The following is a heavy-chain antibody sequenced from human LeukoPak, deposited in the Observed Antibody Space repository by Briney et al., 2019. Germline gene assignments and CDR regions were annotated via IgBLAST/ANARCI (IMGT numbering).Heavy chain of an antibody. CDR2: IYYSVTT. Sequence: SETLSPTCTVPGGSISSYYWSWIRQPPRNGLEWNGYIYYSVTTNYNPSFKSRVTISVDTSKNQCSLKLSAVTAADTAVYYCARHARGTRYYFDGWGQRTLVTV. CDR1: GGSISSYY. CDR3: ARHARGTRYYFDG. V-gene: IGHV4-59*08. D-gene: IGHD2-15*01. J-gene: IGHJ4*02.